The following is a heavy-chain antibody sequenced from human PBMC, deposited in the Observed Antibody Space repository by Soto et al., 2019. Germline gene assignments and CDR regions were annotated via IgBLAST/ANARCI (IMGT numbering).Heavy chain of an antibody. J-gene: IGHJ6*02. V-gene: IGHV1-69*01. Sequence: QVQLVQSGAEVKKPGSSVKVSCKASGGTFSSYAISWVRQAPGQGLEWMGGIIPIFGTANYAQKFQGRVTITADESTSTAYMELSSLRSEDTAVYYCARVGSKNYRLLYRGRGYYGMDVWGQGTTVTVSS. CDR3: ARVGSKNYRLLYRGRGYYGMDV. CDR2: IIPIFGTA. CDR1: GGTFSSYA. D-gene: IGHD2-2*02.